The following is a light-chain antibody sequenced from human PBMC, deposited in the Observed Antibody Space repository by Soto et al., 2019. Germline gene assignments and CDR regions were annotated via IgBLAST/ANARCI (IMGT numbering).Light chain of an antibody. J-gene: IGLJ1*01. CDR2: EVS. V-gene: IGLV2-8*01. CDR3: TSSAVTNISA. CDR1: SSDVGGYNY. Sequence: QSALTQPPSASGSPGQSVTISCPGTSSDVGGYNYVSWYQQHPGKAPKVIIYEVSKRPSGVPDRFSGSKSGSTASLTVSGLQADYEADYYCTSSAVTNISALGPATKGTVL.